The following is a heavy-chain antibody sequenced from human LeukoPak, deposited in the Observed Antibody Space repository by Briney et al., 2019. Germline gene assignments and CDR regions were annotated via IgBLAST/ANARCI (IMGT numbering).Heavy chain of an antibody. Sequence: GGSLRLSCAASGFTFSSYAMTWVRQAPGKGLEWVSTISGSGGSTYYADSVKGRFTISRDNSKNTLFLQMNSLRAEDTAVYYCAKSGVYYGSGRDWYFDLWGRGTLVTVSS. D-gene: IGHD3-10*01. V-gene: IGHV3-23*01. CDR1: GFTFSSYA. CDR3: AKSGVYYGSGRDWYFDL. CDR2: ISGSGGST. J-gene: IGHJ2*01.